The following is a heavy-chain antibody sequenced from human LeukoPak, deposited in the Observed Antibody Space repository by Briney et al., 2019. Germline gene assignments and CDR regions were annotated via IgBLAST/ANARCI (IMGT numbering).Heavy chain of an antibody. J-gene: IGHJ5*02. CDR3: VRGVGVSRFNYFDP. Sequence: PGRSLTLSCAASGFTFSGFGMHWVRQAPGKGLEWVAVIWYDASNKYYADSVKGRFTISRDNSKNTLFLQMYSLRDDDTAVYYCVRGVGVSRFNYFDPWGQGTLVIVSS. CDR2: IWYDASNK. V-gene: IGHV3-33*01. CDR1: GFTFSGFG. D-gene: IGHD6-13*01.